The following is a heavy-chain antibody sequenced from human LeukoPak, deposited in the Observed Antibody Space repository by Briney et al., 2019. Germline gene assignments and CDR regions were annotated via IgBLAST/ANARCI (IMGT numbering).Heavy chain of an antibody. Sequence: SETLSLTCAVYGGSFSGYYWSWIRQPPGKGLEWIGEINHSGSTNYNPSLKSRVTISVDTSKNQFSLKLSSVTAADTAVYYCARGLYYYDSSGYLWGQGTLVTVSS. CDR1: GGSFSGYY. CDR2: INHSGST. D-gene: IGHD3-22*01. CDR3: ARGLYYYDSSGYL. V-gene: IGHV4-34*01. J-gene: IGHJ5*02.